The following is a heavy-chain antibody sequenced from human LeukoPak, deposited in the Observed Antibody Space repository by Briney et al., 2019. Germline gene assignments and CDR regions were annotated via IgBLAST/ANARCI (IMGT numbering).Heavy chain of an antibody. CDR3: ARVMRYYDTLKDGQYMDV. V-gene: IGHV1-18*01. D-gene: IGHD3-9*01. Sequence: GASVKVSCKASGYTFTSYGISWVRQAPGQGLEWMGWISAYNGNTNYAQKLQGRVTMTTDTSTSTAYMELRSLRSDDTAVYYCARVMRYYDTLKDGQYMDVWGKGTTVTVSS. J-gene: IGHJ6*03. CDR2: ISAYNGNT. CDR1: GYTFTSYG.